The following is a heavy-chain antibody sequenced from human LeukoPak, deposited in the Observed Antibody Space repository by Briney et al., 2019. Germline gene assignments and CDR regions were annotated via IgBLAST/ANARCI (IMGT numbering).Heavy chain of an antibody. V-gene: IGHV4-59*12. Sequence: PSETLSLTCSVSGGSISSYYWSWIRQPPGKGLEWIGYIYYSGSTKYNPSLKSRVTTSVDTSKNQFSLKLSFVTAADTAVYYCARGGSSGWYVDYWGQGTLVTVSS. J-gene: IGHJ4*02. CDR3: ARGGSSGWYVDY. D-gene: IGHD6-25*01. CDR1: GGSISSYY. CDR2: IYYSGST.